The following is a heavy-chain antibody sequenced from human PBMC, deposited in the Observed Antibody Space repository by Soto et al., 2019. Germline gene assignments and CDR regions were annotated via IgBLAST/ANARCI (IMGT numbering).Heavy chain of an antibody. CDR1: GYTFTSCA. J-gene: IGHJ6*02. Sequence: SVNVSCKSSGYTFTSCAMHWVRQAPGQRLEWMGWINAGNGNTKYSQKFQGRVTITRDTSASTAYMELSSLRSEDTAVYYCHIVATGYYYGMDFWGQGTTATVSS. CDR3: HIVATGYYYGMDF. V-gene: IGHV1-3*01. CDR2: INAGNGNT. D-gene: IGHD5-12*01.